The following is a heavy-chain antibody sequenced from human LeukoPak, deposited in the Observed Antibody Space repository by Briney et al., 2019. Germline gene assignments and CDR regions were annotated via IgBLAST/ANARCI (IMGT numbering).Heavy chain of an antibody. CDR2: IYHSGST. CDR3: ARERKENWFDP. CDR1: GGSISSGGYS. J-gene: IGHJ5*02. V-gene: IGHV4-30-2*01. Sequence: SQTLSLTCAVSGGSISSGGYSWSWIRQPPGKGLEWIGYIYHSGSTYYNPSLKGRVTISVDRSKNQFSLKLSSVTAADTAVYYCARERKENWFDPWGQGTLVTVSS. D-gene: IGHD1-14*01.